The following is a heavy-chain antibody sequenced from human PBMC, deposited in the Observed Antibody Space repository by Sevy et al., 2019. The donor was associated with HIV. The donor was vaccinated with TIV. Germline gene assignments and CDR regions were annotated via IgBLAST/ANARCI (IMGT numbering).Heavy chain of an antibody. J-gene: IGHJ4*02. V-gene: IGHV5-51*01. CDR2: IYPGDSDT. D-gene: IGHD6-6*01. CDR1: GYSFTTYW. CDR3: ARRLGSSSGPFDY. Sequence: GESLKISCKGSGYSFTTYWIGWVRQMPGKGLEWMGIIYPGDSDTRDSPSFQGQVTISADKSISTAYLQWSSLKASDTAMYYCARRLGSSSGPFDYWGQGTLVTVSS.